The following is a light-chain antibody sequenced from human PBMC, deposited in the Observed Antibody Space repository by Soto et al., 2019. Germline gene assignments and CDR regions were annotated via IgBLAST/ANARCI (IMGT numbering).Light chain of an antibody. CDR2: GAS. Sequence: EIVLTQSPGTLSLSPGERATLSCRASQSVSSNLAWYQQKPGQAPRLLIYGASTRATGIPARFSGSGSGTDFTLTISSLEPEDFAVYYCQHRSDWPTFGGGTKVDIK. V-gene: IGKV3-11*01. CDR3: QHRSDWPT. CDR1: QSVSSN. J-gene: IGKJ4*01.